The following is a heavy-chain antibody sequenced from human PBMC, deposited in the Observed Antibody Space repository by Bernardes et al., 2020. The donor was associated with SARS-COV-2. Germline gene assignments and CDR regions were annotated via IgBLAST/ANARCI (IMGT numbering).Heavy chain of an antibody. CDR3: TREGSGFDP. CDR1: GFTFSRHN. V-gene: IGHV3-48*01. J-gene: IGHJ5*02. CDR2: IDSSGWTT. Sequence: GGSLRLSCEASGFTFSRHNMNWVRQAPGKGLEWFSFIDSSGWTTFYPDSLKGRFSISRDNAKNSLYLQMNNLRVDDTAVYYCTREGSGFDPWGQGTLVTVSS.